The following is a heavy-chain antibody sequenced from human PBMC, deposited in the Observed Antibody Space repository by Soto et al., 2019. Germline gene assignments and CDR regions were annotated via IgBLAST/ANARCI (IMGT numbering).Heavy chain of an antibody. CDR3: ARGSMVRGVIDWYYYYGMDV. Sequence: PSETLSLTCTVSGGSISSGDYYWSWIRQPPGRGLEWIGYIYYSGSTYYNPSLKSRVTISVDTSKNQFSLKLSSVTAADTAVYYCARGSMVRGVIDWYYYYGMDVWGQGTTVTVSS. D-gene: IGHD3-10*01. J-gene: IGHJ6*02. CDR1: GGSISSGDYY. V-gene: IGHV4-30-4*01. CDR2: IYYSGST.